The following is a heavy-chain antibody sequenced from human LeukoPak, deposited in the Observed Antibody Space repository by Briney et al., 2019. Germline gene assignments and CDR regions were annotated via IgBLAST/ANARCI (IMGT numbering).Heavy chain of an antibody. J-gene: IGHJ3*02. Sequence: GASVKVSCKASGGTFSSYAISWVRQAPGQGLEWMGGIIPIFGTANYAQKFQGRVTITADESTSTAYMELSSLRSEDTAVYYCARADHSIRGSYAFDIWGQGTMVTVPS. D-gene: IGHD2-15*01. CDR1: GGTFSSYA. V-gene: IGHV1-69*13. CDR2: IIPIFGTA. CDR3: ARADHSIRGSYAFDI.